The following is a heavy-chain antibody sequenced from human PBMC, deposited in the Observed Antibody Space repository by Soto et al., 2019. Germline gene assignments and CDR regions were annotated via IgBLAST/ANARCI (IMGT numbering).Heavy chain of an antibody. CDR1: GGSITIDGYS. Sequence: PSETLSLTCTVSGGSITIDGYSLSWVRQPPGKGLEWISYIYQSGSAYYNPSLKSRVTTSVDKSKNQFSLKLNSLTAADNAVYYCARDSDTADAFGMDVWDQGTRVTVSS. CDR3: ARDSDTADAFGMDV. D-gene: IGHD5-18*01. V-gene: IGHV4-30-2*01. CDR2: IYQSGSA. J-gene: IGHJ6*02.